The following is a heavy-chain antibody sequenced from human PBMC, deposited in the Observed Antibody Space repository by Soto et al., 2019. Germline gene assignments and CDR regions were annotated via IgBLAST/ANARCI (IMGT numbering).Heavy chain of an antibody. V-gene: IGHV3-53*04. J-gene: IGHJ4*02. Sequence: GGSLRLSCAASGFTVSSNYMSWVRQAPGKGLEWVSVIYSGGSTYYADSVKGRFTISRHNSKNTLYLQMNSLRAEDTAVYYCARYWGYGDENRFDYWGQGTLVTVSS. CDR1: GFTVSSNY. D-gene: IGHD4-17*01. CDR2: IYSGGST. CDR3: ARYWGYGDENRFDY.